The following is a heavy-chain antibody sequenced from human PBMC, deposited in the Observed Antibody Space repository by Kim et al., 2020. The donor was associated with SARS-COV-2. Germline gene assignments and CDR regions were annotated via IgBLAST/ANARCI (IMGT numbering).Heavy chain of an antibody. V-gene: IGHV3-48*02. J-gene: IGHJ1*01. Sequence: GGSLRHSCAASGITFSNFNMNWVRQAPGKGLEWVSYISTSSTTIYYADSVKGRFTISRDNDKNSLYLQMNSLRDEDTAVYYCARWQHGGPAEYFQHWGQGTLVTVSS. CDR3: ARWQHGGPAEYFQH. D-gene: IGHD2-15*01. CDR2: ISTSSTTI. CDR1: GITFSNFN.